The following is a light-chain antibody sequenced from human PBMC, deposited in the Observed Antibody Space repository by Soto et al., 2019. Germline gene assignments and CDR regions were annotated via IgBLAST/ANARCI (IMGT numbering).Light chain of an antibody. CDR3: QQYNSYSKT. CDR1: QDISNY. Sequence: DIQITHSPSSLAASVGARVTITCQASQDISNYLNWYQQKPGKAPNLLIYAASSLETGVPSRFSGSGSGTEFTLSISSLQPDDSASYYCQQYNSYSKTFGQGTKVDIK. J-gene: IGKJ1*01. V-gene: IGKV1-5*01. CDR2: AAS.